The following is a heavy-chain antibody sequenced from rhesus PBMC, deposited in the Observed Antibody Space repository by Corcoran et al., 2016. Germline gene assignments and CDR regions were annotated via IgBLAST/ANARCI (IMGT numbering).Heavy chain of an antibody. CDR3: ARGGAAAGFDF. CDR1: GYSISSGYG. V-gene: IGHV4-122*02. D-gene: IGHD6-25*01. CDR2: ISYSWIT. Sequence: QVQLQESGPGLVKPSETLSLTCAVSGYSISSGYGWSWIRQPPGKGLEWIGYISYSWITSHNPPLKSRVTISRDTSKNQFSLKLSSVTAADTAVYYCARGGAAAGFDFWGQGLRVTVSS. J-gene: IGHJ3*01.